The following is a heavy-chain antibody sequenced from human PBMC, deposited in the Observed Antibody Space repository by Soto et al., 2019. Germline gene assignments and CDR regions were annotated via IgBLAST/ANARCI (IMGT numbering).Heavy chain of an antibody. CDR3: AKDEGRFLRNYFNYGIDV. D-gene: IGHD3-3*01. CDR2: ISYDGTAK. V-gene: IGHV3-33*03. J-gene: IGHJ6*02. CDR1: GFYFSDHG. Sequence: PGGSLRLSCAASGFYFSDHGMHWVRQAPGEGLEWVTVISYDGTAKYYKESVKGRFTTSRDNSKKTLYLQIDSLRVEDTAVYYCAKDEGRFLRNYFNYGIDVWGLGTTVTVSS.